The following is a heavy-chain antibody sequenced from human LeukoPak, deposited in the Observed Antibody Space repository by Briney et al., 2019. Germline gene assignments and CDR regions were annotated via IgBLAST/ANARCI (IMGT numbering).Heavy chain of an antibody. V-gene: IGHV4-59*08. D-gene: IGHD1-14*01. CDR3: AITGLAEGSTEYFRH. Sequence: PSETLSLTCTVSGGSISSYYWSWIRQPPGKGLEWIGYIYYSGSTNYNPSLKGRVTISVDTSKNQFSLKLSSVTAADTAVYYCAITGLAEGSTEYFRHWGQGTLVTVSS. CDR2: IYYSGST. CDR1: GGSISSYY. J-gene: IGHJ1*01.